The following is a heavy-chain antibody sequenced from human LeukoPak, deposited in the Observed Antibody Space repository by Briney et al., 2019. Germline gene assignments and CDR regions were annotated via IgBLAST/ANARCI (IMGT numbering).Heavy chain of an antibody. Sequence: PSETLSLTCAVYGGSFSGYYWSWIRQPPGKGLEWIGEINHNGSTNYNPSLKSRVTISVDTSKNQFSLKLSSVTAADTAVYYCARGLYYYGSGSYYPLYYYYGMDVWGQGTTVTVSS. J-gene: IGHJ6*02. CDR3: ARGLYYYGSGSYYPLYYYYGMDV. CDR2: INHNGST. CDR1: GGSFSGYY. V-gene: IGHV4-34*01. D-gene: IGHD3-10*01.